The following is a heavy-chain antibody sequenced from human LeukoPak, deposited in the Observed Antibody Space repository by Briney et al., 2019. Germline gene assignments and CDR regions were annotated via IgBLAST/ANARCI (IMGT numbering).Heavy chain of an antibody. D-gene: IGHD3-3*01. CDR2: ISSSGSTL. V-gene: IGHV3-11*04. Sequence: SGGPLRLSCAASGFTFSDYYMSWIRQAPGKGLEWVSYISSSGSTLYYADSVKGRFTISRDNAKNSLYLQMNSLRAEDTAVYYCARSDSDFWSGYSDYWGQGTLVTVSS. J-gene: IGHJ4*02. CDR1: GFTFSDYY. CDR3: ARSDSDFWSGYSDY.